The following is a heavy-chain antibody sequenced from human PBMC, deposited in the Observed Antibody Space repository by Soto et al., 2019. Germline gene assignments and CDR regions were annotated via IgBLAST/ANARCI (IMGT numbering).Heavy chain of an antibody. CDR3: ARPFRQNNCAFWSGNGMNV. J-gene: IGHJ6*02. CDR2: IMPIFGTA. V-gene: IGHV1-69*13. Sequence: GASVKVSCKASGGTFSSYAISWVRQAPGQGLEWMGGIMPIFGTANYAQKFQGRVTITADESRRSAYMELRSQRSEDTAVYYCARPFRQNNCAFWSGNGMNVWGQGTTVTFSS. CDR1: GGTFSSYA. D-gene: IGHD3-3*01.